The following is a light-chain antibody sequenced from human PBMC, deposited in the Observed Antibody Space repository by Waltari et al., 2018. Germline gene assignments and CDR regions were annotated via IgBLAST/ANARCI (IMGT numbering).Light chain of an antibody. CDR3: QSYDSSLSGYV. J-gene: IGLJ1*01. CDR1: SPNIGAGYD. V-gene: IGLV1-40*01. CDR2: GNS. Sequence: QSVLTQPPSVSGAPGQRVTIPCTGSSPNIGAGYDVHWYQQLPGTAPKLLIHGNSNRPSGVPDRFSGSKSGTSASLAITGLQAEDEADYYCQSYDSSLSGYVFGTGTKVTVL.